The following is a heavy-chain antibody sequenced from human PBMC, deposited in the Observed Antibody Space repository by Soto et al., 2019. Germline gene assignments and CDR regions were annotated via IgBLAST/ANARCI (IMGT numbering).Heavy chain of an antibody. CDR1: GYNFTDYW. J-gene: IGHJ4*02. CDR2: IDPGDSYT. V-gene: IGHV5-10-1*01. CDR3: ARSNYGITAP. Sequence: GESLKISCQGSGYNFTDYWINWVRQVPGKGLEWLGRIDPGDSYTRYGPSFRGHVTISVDKAINTVYLQWSSLKASDSAMYYCARSNYGITAPWGQGTLVTVSS. D-gene: IGHD3-16*01.